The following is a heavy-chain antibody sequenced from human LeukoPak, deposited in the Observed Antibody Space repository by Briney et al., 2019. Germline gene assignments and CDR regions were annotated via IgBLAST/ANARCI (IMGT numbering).Heavy chain of an antibody. V-gene: IGHV4-61*03. CDR3: ARTVIRNYHWFDP. CDR1: GGSVSSGSHY. J-gene: IGHJ5*02. Sequence: AETLSLTCPVSGGSVSSGSHYWSWIRQAPGKGLEWIGHVYYSGSTSYSPSLNGRVTISVDTTKNHYSLELHSVTAADTAVYYCARTVIRNYHWFDPWGRGTLATVSS. D-gene: IGHD2-21*01. CDR2: VYYSGST.